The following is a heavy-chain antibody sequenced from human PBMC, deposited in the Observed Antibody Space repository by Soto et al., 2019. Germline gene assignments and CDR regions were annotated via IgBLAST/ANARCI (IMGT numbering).Heavy chain of an antibody. D-gene: IGHD2-15*01. CDR3: ASHASDFFSAGGNPDAYAPSRVDG. J-gene: IGHJ6*01. CDR1: GGSMSSSSYY. Sequence: PEETLSLTCTVSGGSMSSSSYYWGWIRQPPGKGLEWIGSIYYSGSTYYNPSLKSRVTISVDTSKNQFSLKLSSVTAADTAVYYCASHASDFFSAGGNPDAYAPSRVDG. CDR2: IYYSGST. V-gene: IGHV4-39*01.